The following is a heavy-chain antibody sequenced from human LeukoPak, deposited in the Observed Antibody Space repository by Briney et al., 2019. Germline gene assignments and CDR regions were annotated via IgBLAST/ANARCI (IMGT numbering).Heavy chain of an antibody. V-gene: IGHV1-18*01. CDR3: ARGGVEMATINWFDP. CDR1: GYTFTSYG. J-gene: IGHJ5*02. CDR2: ISGYNGNT. D-gene: IGHD5-24*01. Sequence: ASVKVSCKASGYTFTSYGISWVRQAPGQGLEWMGWISGYNGNTNYPQKLQGRVTMTRDTSTSTVYMELSSLRSEDTAVYYCARGGVEMATINWFDPWGQGTLVTVSS.